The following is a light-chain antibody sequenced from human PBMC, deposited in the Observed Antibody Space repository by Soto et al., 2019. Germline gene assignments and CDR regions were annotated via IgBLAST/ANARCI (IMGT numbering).Light chain of an antibody. CDR3: QQYDSYPLT. Sequence: DIQMTQSPSSLSASVGDRVTIACRASQGIRNDLGWYQQRPGKAPKRLIYTASSLQDGVPPKFSGRGSGTRFTLTISSLQPDDFATYYCQQYDSYPLTFGQGTRLEIE. CDR2: TAS. V-gene: IGKV1-17*01. CDR1: QGIRND. J-gene: IGKJ5*01.